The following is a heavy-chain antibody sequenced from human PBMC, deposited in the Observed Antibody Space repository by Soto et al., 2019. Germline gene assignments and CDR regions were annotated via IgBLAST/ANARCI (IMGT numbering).Heavy chain of an antibody. Sequence: EVQLLDSGGGLVQPGGSLRLSCAASRFTFSNYAMSWVRRAPGKGLEWVSTVSGSGGNTYYADSLRGRFTISRDSSKNTLYLQMNSLRAEDTAVDFCARDRGIRQYYGDLSPFDYWGQGTLVTVSS. CDR1: RFTFSNYA. CDR3: ARDRGIRQYYGDLSPFDY. CDR2: VSGSGGNT. V-gene: IGHV3-23*01. J-gene: IGHJ4*02. D-gene: IGHD4-17*01.